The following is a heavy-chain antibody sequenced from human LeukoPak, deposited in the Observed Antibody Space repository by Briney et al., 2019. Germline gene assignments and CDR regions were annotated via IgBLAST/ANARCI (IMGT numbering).Heavy chain of an antibody. D-gene: IGHD3-22*01. CDR1: GFTFSSYS. Sequence: GGSLSLSCAASGFTFSSYSMNWVRQAPGKGLEWVSYISSSSSTMYYADSVKGRFSISRDNAKNSLYLQMNSLRAEDTAVYYCARDHHRRLYDSQARDTFDIWGQGTMVTVSS. CDR2: ISSSSSTM. V-gene: IGHV3-48*01. CDR3: ARDHHRRLYDSQARDTFDI. J-gene: IGHJ3*02.